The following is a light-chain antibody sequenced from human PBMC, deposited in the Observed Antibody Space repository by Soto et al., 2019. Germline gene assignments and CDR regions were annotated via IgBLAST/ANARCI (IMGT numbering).Light chain of an antibody. CDR3: ISYTSSSTSYV. V-gene: IGLV2-14*01. Sequence: QSVLTQPASVSGSPGQSITISRTGTSSDVGGYNYVAWYQQHPGKVPRLMIYEVSNRPSGVSNRFSGSKSGSTASLTISGLQAEDEADYYCISYTSSSTSYVFGTGTKVTVL. J-gene: IGLJ1*01. CDR2: EVS. CDR1: SSDVGGYNY.